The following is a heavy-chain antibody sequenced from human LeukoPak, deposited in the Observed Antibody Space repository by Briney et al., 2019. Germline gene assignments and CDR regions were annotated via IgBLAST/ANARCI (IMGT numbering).Heavy chain of an antibody. CDR1: GGSISSSSYY. Sequence: SETLSLTCTVSGGSISSSSYYWGWIRQPPGKGLEWIGSIYHSGSTYYNPSLKSRVTISVDTSKNQFSLKLSSVTAADTAVYYCARDQASSSWLDAFDIWGQGTMVTVSS. D-gene: IGHD6-13*01. CDR2: IYHSGST. CDR3: ARDQASSSWLDAFDI. J-gene: IGHJ3*02. V-gene: IGHV4-39*07.